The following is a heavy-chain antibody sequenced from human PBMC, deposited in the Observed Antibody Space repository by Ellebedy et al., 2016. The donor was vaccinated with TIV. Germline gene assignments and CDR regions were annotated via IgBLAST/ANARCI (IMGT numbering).Heavy chain of an antibody. CDR1: GGSISSYY. CDR2: IYYSGST. V-gene: IGHV4-59*01. CDR3: AKSIGSSWYNSFDY. J-gene: IGHJ4*02. D-gene: IGHD6-13*01. Sequence: SETLSLTCTVSGGSISSYYWSWIRQPPGKGLEWIRYIYYSGSTNYNPSLKSRVTISVDTSKNQFSLKLSSVTAADTAVYYCAKSIGSSWYNSFDYWGQGTLVTVSS.